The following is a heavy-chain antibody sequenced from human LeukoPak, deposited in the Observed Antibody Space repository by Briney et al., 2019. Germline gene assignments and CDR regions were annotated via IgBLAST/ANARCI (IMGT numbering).Heavy chain of an antibody. D-gene: IGHD2-15*01. V-gene: IGHV3-23*01. CDR3: AKNIGGFDY. Sequence: GGSLRLSCAASGFSFSTYGMTWVRQAPGKGLEWVSGISGSDGSTYYADSVKGRFIISRDNSKNTLYLQMNSLRAEDTAVYYCAKNIGGFDYWGQGTLVTVSS. CDR2: ISGSDGST. J-gene: IGHJ4*02. CDR1: GFSFSTYG.